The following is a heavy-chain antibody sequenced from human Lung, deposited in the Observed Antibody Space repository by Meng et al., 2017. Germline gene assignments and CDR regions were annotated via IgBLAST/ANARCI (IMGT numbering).Heavy chain of an antibody. D-gene: IGHD4-11*01. CDR2: INHSGST. CDR3: ARGPTTMAHDFDY. V-gene: IGHV4-34*01. J-gene: IGHJ4*02. Sequence: QVHRQQWRAGLLKPSETRSLTRVVSGGSFSDYYWSWIRQPPGKGLEWIGEINHSGSTNYNPSLESRATISVDTSQNNLSLKLSSVTAADSAVYYCARGPTTMAHDFDYWGQGTLVTVSS. CDR1: GGSFSDYY.